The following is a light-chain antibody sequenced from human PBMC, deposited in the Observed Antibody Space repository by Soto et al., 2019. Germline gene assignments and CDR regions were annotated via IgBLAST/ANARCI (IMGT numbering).Light chain of an antibody. V-gene: IGKV1-33*01. Sequence: DIQMTQSPSSLSASVGDRVTITCQASQDISNYLNWYQQKPGKAPRLLIYDASDLESGAPSRFSGSGSGTEFTLTINGLQTDDIATYYCQQYENFSPTFGPGTKVDIK. CDR1: QDISNY. CDR3: QQYENFSPT. CDR2: DAS. J-gene: IGKJ3*01.